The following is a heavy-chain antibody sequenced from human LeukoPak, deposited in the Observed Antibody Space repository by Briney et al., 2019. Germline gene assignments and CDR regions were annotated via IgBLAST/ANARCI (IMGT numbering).Heavy chain of an antibody. D-gene: IGHD1-26*01. J-gene: IGHJ4*02. CDR3: ARGAGIVGSTTPFDY. V-gene: IGHV3-74*01. Sequence: PGGSLRLSCAPSGLTLTNSWMHCVSQTPGKGMVWVCRMDTDETTGFADSVKGRFTISRDNAKNTLYLQMDSLRAEDTAVYYCARGAGIVGSTTPFDYWDQGALVTVSS. CDR1: GLTLTNSW. CDR2: MDTDETT.